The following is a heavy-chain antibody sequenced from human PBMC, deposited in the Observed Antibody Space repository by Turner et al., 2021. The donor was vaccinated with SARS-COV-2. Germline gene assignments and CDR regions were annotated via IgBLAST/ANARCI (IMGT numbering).Heavy chain of an antibody. CDR2: IYYSGST. J-gene: IGHJ4*02. CDR3: ARHSPELRGDYFDY. CDR1: GGSISSSSYY. Sequence: QLQLQESGPGRVKPSETLSLTCTVSGGSISSSSYYWGWIRQPPGKGLEWIGYIYYSGSTYYNPSLKSRVTISVDTSKNQFSLKLSSVTAADTAVYYCARHSPELRGDYFDYWGQGTLVTVSS. V-gene: IGHV4-39*01. D-gene: IGHD1-26*01.